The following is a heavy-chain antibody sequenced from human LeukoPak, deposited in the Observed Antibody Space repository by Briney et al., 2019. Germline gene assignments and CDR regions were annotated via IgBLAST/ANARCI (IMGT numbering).Heavy chain of an antibody. CDR1: GGSIIRGGSS. D-gene: IGHD2-2*01. CDR2: IYYSGST. J-gene: IGHJ2*01. V-gene: IGHV4-39*07. Sequence: SETLSLTCTVSGGSIIRGGSSWGWIRQPPGKGLEWIGSIYYSGSTYFNPSLRGRVTISIDTSKNQFSLKLNSVTAADTAVYYCSWRDCSHSSCFYWHFDLWGRGTLLTVSS. CDR3: SWRDCSHSSCFYWHFDL.